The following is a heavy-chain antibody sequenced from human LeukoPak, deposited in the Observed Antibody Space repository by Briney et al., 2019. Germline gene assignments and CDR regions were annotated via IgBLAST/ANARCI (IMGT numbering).Heavy chain of an antibody. CDR2: IYPGDSDT. CDR1: GYSFTSYW. J-gene: IGHJ3*02. V-gene: IGHV5-51*01. D-gene: IGHD3-3*01. CDR3: ARPASYYDFWSGPDAFDI. Sequence: GESLKISCKGSGYSFTSYWIGWVRQMPGKGLEWMGIIYPGDSDTRYSPSFQGQVTISADKSISTAYLQWSSLKASDTAMYYCARPASYYDFWSGPDAFDIWSQGTMVTVSS.